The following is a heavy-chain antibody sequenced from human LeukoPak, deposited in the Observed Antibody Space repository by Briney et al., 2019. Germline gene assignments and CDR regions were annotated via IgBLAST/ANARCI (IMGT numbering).Heavy chain of an antibody. D-gene: IGHD5-18*01. CDR2: VYHSGST. CDR3: ARGARGYSYGLRGPERYYYYYYMDV. V-gene: IGHV4-4*02. CDR1: GGSISSSYW. Sequence: NPSETLSLTCAVSGGSISSSYWWSWVRQPPGKGLEWIGEVYHSGSTNYNPSLKSRVTISVDTSKNQFSLKLSSVTAADTAVYYCARGARGYSYGLRGPERYYYYYYMDVWGKGTTVTISS. J-gene: IGHJ6*03.